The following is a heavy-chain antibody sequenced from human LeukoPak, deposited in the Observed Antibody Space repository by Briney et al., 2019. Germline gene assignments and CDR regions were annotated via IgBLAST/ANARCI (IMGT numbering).Heavy chain of an antibody. Sequence: GGSLRLSCAASGFTFSTYAMHWVRQAPGKGLEWVAIVSHDGDKKNYADSVRGRFTTSRDNSKNTVYLQMSGLRAEDTAVYYCAKDGISRGSGSYYNVWGQGILVTVSS. V-gene: IGHV3-30*04. J-gene: IGHJ4*02. D-gene: IGHD3-10*01. CDR2: VSHDGDKK. CDR3: AKDGISRGSGSYYNV. CDR1: GFTFSTYA.